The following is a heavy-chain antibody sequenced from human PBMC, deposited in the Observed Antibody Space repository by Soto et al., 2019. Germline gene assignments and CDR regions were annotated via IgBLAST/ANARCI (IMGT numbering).Heavy chain of an antibody. CDR3: ASWREREHSFDV. V-gene: IGHV3-53*01. CDR2: LYDVFGS. J-gene: IGHJ3*01. Sequence: DVQLVESGGGLIQPGESLRLSCVAFGLTVSGTKYVAWVRQAPGKGLEWVSALYDVFGSFYADSVKGRFTTSSDRSRSTVYLQMNDLRPDETAVYYCASWREREHSFDVWGQGTAVIVSP. D-gene: IGHD1-1*01. CDR1: GLTVSGTKY.